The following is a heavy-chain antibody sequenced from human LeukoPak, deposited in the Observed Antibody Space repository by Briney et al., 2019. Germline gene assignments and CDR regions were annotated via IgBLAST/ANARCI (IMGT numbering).Heavy chain of an antibody. Sequence: SETLSLTCTVSGGSVSDYYWSWIRQSPGKGLEWIGYIYYTETSYNPSLKSRVTISADTSKNQFSLKLYSVTAADTAVYYCAREARYGGYLDYWGQGTLVTVSS. CDR2: IYYTET. CDR3: AREARYGGYLDY. V-gene: IGHV4-59*02. CDR1: GGSVSDYY. J-gene: IGHJ4*02. D-gene: IGHD5-12*01.